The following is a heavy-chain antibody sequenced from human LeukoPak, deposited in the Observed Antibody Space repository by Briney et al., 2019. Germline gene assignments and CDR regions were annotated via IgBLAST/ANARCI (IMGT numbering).Heavy chain of an antibody. CDR1: GFTFSSYW. D-gene: IGHD3-22*01. CDR3: ARDLYRIVVVPHYFDY. V-gene: IGHV3-7*01. CDR2: IKQDGNEK. Sequence: GGSLRLSCAASGFTFSSYWMSWVRQAPGKGLEWVANIKQDGNEKYYVDSVKGRFTISRDNVKNSLYLKMNSLRAEDTAVYYCARDLYRIVVVPHYFDYWGQGTLVTVSS. J-gene: IGHJ4*02.